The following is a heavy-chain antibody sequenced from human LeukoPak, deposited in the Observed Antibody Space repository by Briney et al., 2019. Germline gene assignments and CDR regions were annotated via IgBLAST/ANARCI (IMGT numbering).Heavy chain of an antibody. J-gene: IGHJ4*02. D-gene: IGHD4-23*01. CDR2: INSDGNTT. Sequence: GGSLRLSCAASGFNFSRHWMHWVRQAPGKGPVWVSHINSDGNTTSYADSVKGRFTISRDSAKNTLYLQMNSPRAEDTAVYYCAREGGATVVTEFDYWGQGTLATVSS. CDR1: GFNFSRHW. V-gene: IGHV3-74*01. CDR3: AREGGATVVTEFDY.